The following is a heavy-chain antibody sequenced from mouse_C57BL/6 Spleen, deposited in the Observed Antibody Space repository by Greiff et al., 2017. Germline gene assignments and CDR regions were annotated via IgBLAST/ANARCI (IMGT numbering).Heavy chain of an antibody. J-gene: IGHJ3*01. CDR2: IDPSDSYT. CDR3: AKNSNTWFAY. CDR1: GYTFTSYW. D-gene: IGHD2-5*01. V-gene: IGHV1-50*01. Sequence: QVQLQQPGAELVKPGASVKLSCKASGYTFTSYWMQWVKQRPGQGLEWIGEIDPSDSYTNYNQKFKGKATLTVDTSSSTAYMQLISLTSEDSAVYYCAKNSNTWFAYWGQGTLVTVSA.